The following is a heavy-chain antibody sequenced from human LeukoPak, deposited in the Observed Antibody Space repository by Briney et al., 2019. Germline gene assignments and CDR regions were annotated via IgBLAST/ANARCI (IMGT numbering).Heavy chain of an antibody. Sequence: AGGSLRLSCAASGFTFSSYAMSWVRQAPGKGLEWVSAISGSGGSTYYADSVKGRFTIPRDNSKNTLYLQMNSLRAEDTAVYYCAKETLITRVFDYWGQGTLVTVSS. J-gene: IGHJ4*02. V-gene: IGHV3-23*01. CDR1: GFTFSSYA. D-gene: IGHD3-16*01. CDR3: AKETLITRVFDY. CDR2: ISGSGGST.